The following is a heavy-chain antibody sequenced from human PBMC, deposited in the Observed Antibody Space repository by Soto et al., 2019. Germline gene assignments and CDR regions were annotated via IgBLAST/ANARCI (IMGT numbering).Heavy chain of an antibody. CDR2: IYYSGST. CDR3: ARRYGSVFDY. J-gene: IGHJ4*02. V-gene: IGHV4-59*01. CDR1: GGSISSYY. D-gene: IGHD6-19*01. Sequence: QVQLQESGPGLVKPSETLSLTCTASGGSISSYYWSWIRQPPGKGLEWIGYIYYSGSTKYNPSLTSRVTISVDTSKNQFSLKLSSVTAADTAVYYCARRYGSVFDYWGQGTLVTVSS.